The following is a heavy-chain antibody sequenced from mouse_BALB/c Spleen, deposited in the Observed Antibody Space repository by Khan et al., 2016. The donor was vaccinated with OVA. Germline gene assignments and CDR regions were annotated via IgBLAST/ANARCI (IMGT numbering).Heavy chain of an antibody. J-gene: IGHJ3*01. CDR3: GRDGAYYRNDGWFAY. D-gene: IGHD2-14*01. V-gene: IGHV1-4*01. Sequence: VELVESGAELARPGASVKMSCKASGYTFTSYTIHWIKQRPGQGLEWIGYINPSSGYTNYNQKFKDKATLTADKSSTTAYMQLSSLTSDDSAVYYCGRDGAYYRNDGWFAYWGQGTLVTVSA. CDR2: INPSSGYT. CDR1: GYTFTSYT.